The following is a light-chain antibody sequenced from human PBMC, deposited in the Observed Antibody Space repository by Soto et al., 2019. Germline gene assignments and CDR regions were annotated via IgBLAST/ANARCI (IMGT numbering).Light chain of an antibody. V-gene: IGLV2-14*01. CDR1: SSDVGTYNY. CDR3: SSYTSRSTVT. J-gene: IGLJ2*01. CDR2: EVS. Sequence: QSALTQPASVSGSPGQSITISCTGTSSDVGTYNYVSWYQHPPGKAPKLMIYEVSNRPSGVSNRFSGSKSGNTASLTISGLQAEDEADYYCSSYTSRSTVTFGGGTKLTVL.